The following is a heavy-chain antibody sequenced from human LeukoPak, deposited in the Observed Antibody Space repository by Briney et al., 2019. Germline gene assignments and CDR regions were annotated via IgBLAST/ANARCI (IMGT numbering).Heavy chain of an antibody. Sequence: GESLKISCKGSGYSFTSYCTGWVRQMPGKGLGWMGIIYPGDSDTRYSPSFQGQVTISADKSISTAYLQWSSLKASDTAMYYCARAGAGDRPYYYYGMDVWGQGTTVTVSS. CDR1: GYSFTSYC. V-gene: IGHV5-51*01. CDR3: ARAGAGDRPYYYYGMDV. J-gene: IGHJ6*02. D-gene: IGHD7-27*01. CDR2: IYPGDSDT.